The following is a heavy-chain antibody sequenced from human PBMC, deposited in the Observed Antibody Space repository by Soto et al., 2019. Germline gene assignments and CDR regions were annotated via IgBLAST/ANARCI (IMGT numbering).Heavy chain of an antibody. D-gene: IGHD3-16*01. V-gene: IGHV4-59*12. CDR2: IYYSGST. CDR3: ARDQSLSDTYWWLDA. J-gene: IGHJ5*02. CDR1: GGSIIDYY. Sequence: PSETLSLTCTVSGGSIIDYYWSWIRQPPGKGLERIGYIYYSGSTYYNPSLKSRVTISVDTSKNQFSLKLSSVTAADTAMYYCARDQSLSDTYWWLDAWGQGTLVTVSS.